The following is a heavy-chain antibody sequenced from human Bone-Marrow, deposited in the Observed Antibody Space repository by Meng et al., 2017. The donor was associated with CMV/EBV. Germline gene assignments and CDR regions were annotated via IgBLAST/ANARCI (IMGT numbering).Heavy chain of an antibody. CDR3: VRDSHYSSSDY. V-gene: IGHV3-21*04. Sequence: GESLKISCAASGFTFSSYGMHWVRQAPGKGLEWVSSISSSSSYIYYADSVKGRFTISRDNAKNSLYLQMNSLRAEDTAVYYCVRDSHYSSSDYWGQGTLVTVSS. D-gene: IGHD6-6*01. CDR2: ISSSSSYI. CDR1: GFTFSSYG. J-gene: IGHJ4*02.